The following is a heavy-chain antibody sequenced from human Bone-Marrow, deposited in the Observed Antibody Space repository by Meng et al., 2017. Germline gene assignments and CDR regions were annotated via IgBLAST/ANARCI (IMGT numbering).Heavy chain of an antibody. D-gene: IGHD6-13*01. V-gene: IGHV1-2*06. CDR1: VYTFPDYW. CDR3: ARDEDISAAGKLFGDY. CDR2: INPKSGDT. Sequence: QVRLVRCWAEVKKPGASVKVSCKASVYTFPDYWLHWVRRAPGQGLEWMGRINPKSGDTHYAQRFQGRVTMTGDTSISTAYMELSGLRSDDTAMYYCARDEDISAAGKLFGDYWGQGTLVTVSS. J-gene: IGHJ4*02.